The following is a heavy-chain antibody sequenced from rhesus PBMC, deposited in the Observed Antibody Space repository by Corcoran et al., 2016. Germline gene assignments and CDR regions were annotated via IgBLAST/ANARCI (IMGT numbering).Heavy chain of an antibody. Sequence: QVQLQESGPGLVKPSETLSLTCAVSGYSISSGYGWSWFREPPGKGLEWIGYSGGSSGSPTYHPSLQSRVTLSKDTSKNQFSLKLSSVTAADTAVYYCARGRVAAAGSVDYWGQGVLVTVSS. D-gene: IGHD6-25*01. CDR1: GYSISSGYG. CDR3: ARGRVAAAGSVDY. CDR2: SGGSSGSP. V-gene: IGHV4-127*01. J-gene: IGHJ4*01.